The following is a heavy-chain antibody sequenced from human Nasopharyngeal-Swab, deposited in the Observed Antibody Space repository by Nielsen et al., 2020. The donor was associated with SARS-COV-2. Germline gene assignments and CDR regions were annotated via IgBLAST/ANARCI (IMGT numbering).Heavy chain of an antibody. CDR1: GYTFTGYY. CDR2: INPNSGGT. V-gene: IGHV1-2*06. D-gene: IGHD1-26*01. CDR3: ARGRVGATDFYYYSGMDV. Sequence: ASVKVSCKASGYTFTGYYMHWVRQAPGQGLEWMGRINPNSGGTNYAQKLQGRVTMTTDTSTSTAYMELRSLRSDDTAVYYCARGRVGATDFYYYSGMDVWGQGTTVTVSS. J-gene: IGHJ6*02.